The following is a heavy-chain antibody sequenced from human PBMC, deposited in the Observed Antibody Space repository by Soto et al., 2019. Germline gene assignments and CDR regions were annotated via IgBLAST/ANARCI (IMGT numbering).Heavy chain of an antibody. V-gene: IGHV4-4*02. CDR3: ARSTGGDACHF. D-gene: IGHD7-27*01. CDR2: IHHSGST. Sequence: QVQLQESGPGLVKPSGTLSLTCAVSGGALTSNDWWTWVRQPPGKGLEWVGQIHHSGSTFYNPSLRSRINVSINVSANRFSLHLDSVAAADTALYYCARSTGGDACHFWGQGTMVTVSS. J-gene: IGHJ3*01. CDR1: GGALTSNDW.